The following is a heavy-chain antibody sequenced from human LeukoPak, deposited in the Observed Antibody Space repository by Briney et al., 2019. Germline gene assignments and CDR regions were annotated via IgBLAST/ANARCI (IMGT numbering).Heavy chain of an antibody. J-gene: IGHJ2*01. CDR1: GGSISSYY. Sequence: SETLSLTCTVSGGSISSYYWSWIRQPPGKGLEWIGYIYYSGSTNYNPSLKSRVTISVDTSKNQFSLKLSSVTAADTAVYYCARGPGAYYDYPLRPEGYFDLWGRGTLVTVSS. V-gene: IGHV4-59*01. D-gene: IGHD3-16*01. CDR2: IYYSGST. CDR3: ARGPGAYYDYPLRPEGYFDL.